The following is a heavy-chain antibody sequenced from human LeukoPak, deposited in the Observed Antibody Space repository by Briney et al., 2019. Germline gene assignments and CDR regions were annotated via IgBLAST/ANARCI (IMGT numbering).Heavy chain of an antibody. CDR3: ARGRTAVAGPGAFDI. J-gene: IGHJ3*02. V-gene: IGHV4-59*01. CDR1: GGSFSGYY. D-gene: IGHD6-19*01. CDR2: IYYSGST. Sequence: PSETLSLTCAVYGGSFSGYYWSWIRQPPGKGLEWIGYIYYSGSTNYNPSLKSRVTISVDTSKNQFSLKLSSVTAADTAVYYCARGRTAVAGPGAFDIWGQGTMVTVSS.